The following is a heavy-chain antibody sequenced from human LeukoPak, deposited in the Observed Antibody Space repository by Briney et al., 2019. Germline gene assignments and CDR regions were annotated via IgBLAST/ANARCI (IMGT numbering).Heavy chain of an antibody. Sequence: SETLSLTCTVSGGSISSYYWSWIRQPPGKGLEWIGDIYYSGSTNYNPSLKSRVTISVDTSKNQFSLKLSSVTAADTAVYYCARMGYGDYLYSFDYWGQGTLVTVSS. CDR1: GGSISSYY. J-gene: IGHJ4*02. CDR3: ARMGYGDYLYSFDY. D-gene: IGHD4-17*01. CDR2: IYYSGST. V-gene: IGHV4-59*01.